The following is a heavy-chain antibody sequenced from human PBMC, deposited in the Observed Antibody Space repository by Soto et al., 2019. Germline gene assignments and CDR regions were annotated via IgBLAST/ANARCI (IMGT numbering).Heavy chain of an antibody. J-gene: IGHJ4*02. CDR2: IHYSGVT. V-gene: IGHV4-31*03. CDR1: AGAINNDGYY. Sequence: QVQLQESGPGLVKPSQTLSLTCNVSAGAINNDGYYWSWIRQHPGKALEWIGNIHYSGVTYYAPSLKSRLAISLDISKHQFILELNSVTAADTAVYYCARLDLCFAYWGQGILVTVSS. CDR3: ARLDLCFAY.